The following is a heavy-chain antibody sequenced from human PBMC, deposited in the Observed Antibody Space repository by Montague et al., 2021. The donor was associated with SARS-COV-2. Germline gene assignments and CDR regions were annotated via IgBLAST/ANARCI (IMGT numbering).Heavy chain of an antibody. J-gene: IGHJ4*02. Sequence: PALVKPTQTLTLTCTFSGFSLNTSGVGVIWVRQPPGKALEWLAFIYWNDYKHYSPSVKSRITITKDTSKNQVVLIMTNMDPVDTGTYYCAHHDVGNRGFEFWGQGTLVTVSS. CDR2: IYWNDYK. CDR3: AHHDVGNRGFEF. D-gene: IGHD1-26*01. V-gene: IGHV2-5*01. CDR1: GFSLNTSGVG.